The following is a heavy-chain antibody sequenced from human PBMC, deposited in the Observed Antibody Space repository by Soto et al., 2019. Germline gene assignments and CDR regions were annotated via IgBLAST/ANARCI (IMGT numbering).Heavy chain of an antibody. CDR1: GYSFTSYW. V-gene: IGHV5-10-1*01. D-gene: IGHD2-15*01. CDR3: ARNSGVVVAAVYGMDV. CDR2: IDPSDSYT. Sequence: GESLKISCKVSGYSFTSYWISWVRQMPGKGLEWMGRIDPSDSYTNYSPSFQGHVTISADKSISTAYLQWSSLKASDTAMYYCARNSGVVVAAVYGMDVWGQGTTVTVSS. J-gene: IGHJ6*02.